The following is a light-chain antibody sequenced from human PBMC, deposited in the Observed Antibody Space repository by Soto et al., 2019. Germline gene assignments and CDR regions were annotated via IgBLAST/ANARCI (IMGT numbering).Light chain of an antibody. J-gene: IGLJ1*01. CDR1: SSDVGGYNY. CDR2: EVS. Sequence: QSALTQPASMSGSPGQSITISCTGTSSDVGGYNYVSWYQQHPGKAPKLMIYEVSKRPSGVPDRFSGSKSGNTASLTVSGLQAEDEADYYCSSYAGSNTDVFGTGTKLTVL. CDR3: SSYAGSNTDV. V-gene: IGLV2-8*01.